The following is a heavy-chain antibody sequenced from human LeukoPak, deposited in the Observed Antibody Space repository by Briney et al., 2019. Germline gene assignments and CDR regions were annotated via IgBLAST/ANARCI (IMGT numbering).Heavy chain of an antibody. D-gene: IGHD1-26*01. CDR3: ARDGRLGASDY. CDR1: GGTFSSYA. CDR2: IIPIFGTA. Sequence: GASVKVSCKACGGTFSSYAISWVRQAPGQGLEWMGGIIPIFGTANYAQKFQGRVTITTDESTSTAYMELSSLRSEDTAVYYCARDGRLGASDYWGQGTLVTVSS. J-gene: IGHJ4*02. V-gene: IGHV1-69*05.